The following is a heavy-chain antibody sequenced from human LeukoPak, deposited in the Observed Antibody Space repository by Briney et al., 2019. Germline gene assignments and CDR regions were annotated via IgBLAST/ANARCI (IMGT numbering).Heavy chain of an antibody. CDR1: GFTFSSYA. V-gene: IGHV3-23*01. CDR3: AKDQGRAPVTYFDY. D-gene: IGHD4-11*01. Sequence: GGSLRLSCAAFGFTFSSYAMSWVRQAPGKGLEWVSAISGSGGSTYYADSVKGRFTISRDNSKNTLYLQMNSLRAEDTAVYYCAKDQGRAPVTYFDYWGQGTLVTVSS. CDR2: ISGSGGST. J-gene: IGHJ4*02.